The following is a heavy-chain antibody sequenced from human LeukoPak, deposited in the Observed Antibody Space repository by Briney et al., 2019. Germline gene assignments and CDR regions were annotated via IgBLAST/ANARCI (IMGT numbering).Heavy chain of an antibody. J-gene: IGHJ4*02. CDR1: GFTFNSYE. CDR2: ISSSGNTI. V-gene: IGHV3-48*03. Sequence: GGSLRLSCAASGFTFNSYEMSWVRQAPGGGLEWVSYISSSGNTIYYADSVRGRFTISRDNAKNSLYLQMNSLRVEDTAVYFCARGPYDFWGQGTLVTVSS. CDR3: ARGPYDF.